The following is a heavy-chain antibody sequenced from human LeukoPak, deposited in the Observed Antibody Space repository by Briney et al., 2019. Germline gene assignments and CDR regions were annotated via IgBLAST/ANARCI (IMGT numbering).Heavy chain of an antibody. V-gene: IGHV1-69*04. J-gene: IGHJ4*02. Sequence: GASVKVSCKASGYTFTSHDINWVRQAPGQGLEWMGRIIPILGIANNAQKFQGRVTITADKSTSTAYMELSSLRSEDTAVYYCARAHYGEYYFDYWGQGTLVTVSS. CDR1: GYTFTSHD. CDR2: IIPILGIA. D-gene: IGHD3-16*01. CDR3: ARAHYGEYYFDY.